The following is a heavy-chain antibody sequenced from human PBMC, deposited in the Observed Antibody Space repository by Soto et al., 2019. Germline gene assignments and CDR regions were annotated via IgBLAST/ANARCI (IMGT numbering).Heavy chain of an antibody. CDR3: VRDVLYYASISYRE. V-gene: IGHV4-34*01. D-gene: IGHD3-22*01. Sequence: PSETLSLTCAVYGGSFSVYYWSLIRQPPGKGLEWIGEINHSGSTNYNPSLKSRVTISVDTSKNQFSLKLSSVTAADTAVYYCVRDVLYYASISYREWGQGTLVTVSS. J-gene: IGHJ4*02. CDR2: INHSGST. CDR1: GGSFSVYY.